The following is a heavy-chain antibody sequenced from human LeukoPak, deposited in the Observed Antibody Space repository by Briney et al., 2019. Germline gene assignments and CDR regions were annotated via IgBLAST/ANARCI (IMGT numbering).Heavy chain of an antibody. V-gene: IGHV4-34*01. CDR1: GGSFSGYY. CDR2: INHSGST. CDR3: ARGTMVRGVIFYMDV. J-gene: IGHJ6*03. Sequence: PSETLSLTCAVYGGSFSGYYWSWIRQPPGKGLEWIGEINHSGSTNYSPSLKSRVTISVDTSKNQFSLKLSSVPAADTAVYYCARGTMVRGVIFYMDVWGKGTTVTVSS. D-gene: IGHD3-10*01.